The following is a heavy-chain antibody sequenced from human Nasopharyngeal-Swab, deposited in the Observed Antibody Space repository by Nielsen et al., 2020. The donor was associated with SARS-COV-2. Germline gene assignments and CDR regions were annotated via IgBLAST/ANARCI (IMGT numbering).Heavy chain of an antibody. CDR1: GGNFSSYA. CDR2: IIPIFGTA. D-gene: IGHD3-16*01. CDR3: ARERLGAFDI. Sequence: SVNVSCKASGGNFSSYAISWVRQAPGQGLEWMGGIIPIFGTANYAQKFQGRVTITADESTSTAYMELSSLRSEDTAVYCCARERLGAFDIWGQGTMVTVSS. J-gene: IGHJ3*02. V-gene: IGHV1-69*13.